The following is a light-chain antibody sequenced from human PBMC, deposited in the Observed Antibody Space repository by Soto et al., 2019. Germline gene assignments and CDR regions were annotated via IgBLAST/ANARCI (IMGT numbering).Light chain of an antibody. CDR3: SSYTSSSTLL. V-gene: IGLV2-14*01. Sequence: QSALTQPASVSGSPGQSITISCTGTSSDVGGYNYVSWYQQHPGKAPKLMIYDVSRRPSGVSDRFSASKSGNTASLTISGLLVEDEADYSCSSYTSSSTLLFGGGTKLTVL. J-gene: IGLJ2*01. CDR1: SSDVGGYNY. CDR2: DVS.